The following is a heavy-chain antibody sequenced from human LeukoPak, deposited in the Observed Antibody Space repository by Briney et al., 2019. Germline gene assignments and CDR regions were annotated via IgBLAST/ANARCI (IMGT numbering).Heavy chain of an antibody. CDR3: ARGRSTGYPYYFEY. D-gene: IGHD5-12*01. V-gene: IGHV1-8*03. CDR2: MNPNSGST. Sequence: GASVKVSCKASGYTFTSRDINWVRQATGQGLEWMGWMNPNSGSTGYAQKFQGRVTITRNTSISTAYMELSGLRSEDTAVYYCARGRSTGYPYYFEYWGQGTLVTVSS. CDR1: GYTFTSRD. J-gene: IGHJ4*02.